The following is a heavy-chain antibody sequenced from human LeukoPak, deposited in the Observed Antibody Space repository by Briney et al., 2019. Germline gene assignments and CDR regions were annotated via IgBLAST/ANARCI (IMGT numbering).Heavy chain of an antibody. D-gene: IGHD3-22*01. V-gene: IGHV4-61*02. J-gene: IGHJ4*02. Sequence: TLSLTCTVSGGSISSGSYYWSWIRQPAGKGLEWIGRIYTSGSTNYNPSLKSRVTISVDTSKNQFSLKLSSVTAADTAVYYCARDGDYYDSTDYWGQGTLVTVSS. CDR2: IYTSGST. CDR3: ARDGDYYDSTDY. CDR1: GGSISSGSYY.